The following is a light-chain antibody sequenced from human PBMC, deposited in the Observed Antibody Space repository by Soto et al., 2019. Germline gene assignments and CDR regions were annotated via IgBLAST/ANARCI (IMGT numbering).Light chain of an antibody. J-gene: IGLJ1*01. CDR2: EVS. CDR1: SSDVGSYNL. Sequence: QSVLTQPASVSGSPGQSITISCTGNSSDVGSYNLVSWYQQHPGKAPKLMIYEVSKRPSGVSNRFSGSKSGNTASLTISGLQADDESDYYWCSYAGSCYVFGTGTKVTVL. CDR3: CSYAGSCYV. V-gene: IGLV2-23*02.